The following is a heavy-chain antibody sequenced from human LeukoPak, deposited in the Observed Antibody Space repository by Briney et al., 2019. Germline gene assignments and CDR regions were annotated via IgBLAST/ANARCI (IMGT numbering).Heavy chain of an antibody. CDR1: GYTFTDYY. D-gene: IGHD3-10*01. V-gene: IGHV1-2*06. Sequence: GASVKVSCRASGYTFTDYYVHWVRQAPGQGLEWMGRINPNSGATNSAQKFQGRVTMPRDTSISTAYMELSRLRSDDTAMYYCAKDHGYVGSNWFDPWGQGTLVTVSS. CDR3: AKDHGYVGSNWFDP. J-gene: IGHJ5*02. CDR2: INPNSGAT.